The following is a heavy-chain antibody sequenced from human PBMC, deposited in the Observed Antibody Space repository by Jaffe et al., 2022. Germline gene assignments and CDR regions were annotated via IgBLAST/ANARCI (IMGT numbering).Heavy chain of an antibody. D-gene: IGHD2-2*01. Sequence: QVQLVQSGAEVKKPGASVKVSCKASGYTFTGYYMHWVRQAPGQGLEWMGRINPNSGGTNYAQKFQGRVTMTRDTSISTAYMELSRLRSDDTAVYYCARDKCSSTSCYSLRAFDIWGQGTMVTVSS. CDR1: GYTFTGYY. J-gene: IGHJ3*02. V-gene: IGHV1-2*06. CDR2: INPNSGGT. CDR3: ARDKCSSTSCYSLRAFDI.